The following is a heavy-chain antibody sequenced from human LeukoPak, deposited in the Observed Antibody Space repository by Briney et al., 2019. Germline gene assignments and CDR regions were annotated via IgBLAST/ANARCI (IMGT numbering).Heavy chain of an antibody. J-gene: IGHJ4*02. CDR2: IYYSGST. Sequence: SETLSLTCTVSGGSISSSSYYWGWIRQPPGKGLEWIGSIYYSGSTNYNPSLKSRVTISVDTSKNQFSLKLSSVTAADTAVYYCATLAAAGTNFDYWGQGTLVTVSS. CDR1: GGSISSSSYY. CDR3: ATLAAAGTNFDY. V-gene: IGHV4-39*07. D-gene: IGHD6-13*01.